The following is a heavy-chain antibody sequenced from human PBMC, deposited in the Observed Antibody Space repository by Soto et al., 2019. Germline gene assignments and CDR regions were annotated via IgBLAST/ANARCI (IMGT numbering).Heavy chain of an antibody. Sequence: ASVKVSCKASVYTFTSYVISWVRQAPGQGLEWMGWISAYNGNTNYAQKLQGRVTMTTDTSTSTAYMEMRILRSDDTAVYYCARGIPRITMVRGVQNAFDIWGQGTMVTVSS. CDR3: ARGIPRITMVRGVQNAFDI. V-gene: IGHV1-18*01. D-gene: IGHD3-10*01. CDR2: ISAYNGNT. J-gene: IGHJ3*02. CDR1: VYTFTSYV.